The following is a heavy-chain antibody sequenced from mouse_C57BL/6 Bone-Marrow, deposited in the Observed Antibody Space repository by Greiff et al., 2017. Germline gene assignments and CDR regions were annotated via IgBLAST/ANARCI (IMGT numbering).Heavy chain of an antibody. D-gene: IGHD2-4*01. CDR1: GYSFTGYF. CDR3: ARSDYDYDFDY. V-gene: IGHV1-20*01. J-gene: IGHJ2*01. Sequence: EVQLQESGPELVKPGDSVKISCKASGYSFTGYFMNWVMQSHGKSLEWIGRINPYNGDTFYNQKFKGKATLTVDKSSSTAHMELRSLTSEDSAVYYCARSDYDYDFDYWGQGTTLTVSS. CDR2: INPYNGDT.